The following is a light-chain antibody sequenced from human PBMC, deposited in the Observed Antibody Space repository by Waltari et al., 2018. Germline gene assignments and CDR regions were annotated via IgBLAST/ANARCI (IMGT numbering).Light chain of an antibody. V-gene: IGLV4-69*01. CDR1: SGHSTNI. CDR2: VKSDGSH. Sequence: QLVLTQSPSASASLGPSLKPTCPLRSGHSTNIIAWLQQQPEKAPRFLMNVKSDGSHNKGGWIPDRFSGSSSGAERYLTISSLQSEDEADYYCQTGGHGTWVFGGGTRLTVL. J-gene: IGLJ3*02. CDR3: QTGGHGTWV.